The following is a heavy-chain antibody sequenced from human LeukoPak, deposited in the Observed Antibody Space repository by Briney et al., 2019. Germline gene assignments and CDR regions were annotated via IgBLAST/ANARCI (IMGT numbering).Heavy chain of an antibody. CDR3: AREVQQWLVRDYFDY. J-gene: IGHJ4*02. CDR2: INPNSGGT. CDR1: GYTFTRYY. D-gene: IGHD6-19*01. Sequence: ASVKVSCKASGYTFTRYYMHWVRQAPGQGLEWMGWINPNSGGTNYAQKFQGRVTMTRDTSISTAYMELSRLRSDDTAVYYCAREVQQWLVRDYFDYWGQGTLVTVSS. V-gene: IGHV1-2*02.